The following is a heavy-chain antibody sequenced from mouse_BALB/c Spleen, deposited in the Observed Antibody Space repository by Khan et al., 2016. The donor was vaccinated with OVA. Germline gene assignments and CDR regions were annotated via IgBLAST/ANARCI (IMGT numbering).Heavy chain of an antibody. V-gene: IGHV5-9-1*01. D-gene: IGHD1-1*01. CDR3: ASPPITTVVATSYWFFDV. Sequence: EVMLVESGGGLVQPGGSLKLSCAASGFTFSSYAMSWVRQTPEKRLEWVATISSGGNYTYYPDSVKGRFTISRDNAKNTLYLQMSSLRSEDTAMYYCASPPITTVVATSYWFFDVWGAGTTVTVSS. J-gene: IGHJ1*01. CDR2: ISSGGNYT. CDR1: GFTFSSYA.